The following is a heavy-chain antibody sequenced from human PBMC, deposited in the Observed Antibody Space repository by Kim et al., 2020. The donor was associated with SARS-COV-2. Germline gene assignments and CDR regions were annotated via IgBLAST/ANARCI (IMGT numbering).Heavy chain of an antibody. J-gene: IGHJ1*01. V-gene: IGHV1-46*01. CDR1: GYTFTSYY. CDR2: INPSGGST. Sequence: ASVKVSCKASGYTFTSYYMHWVRQAPGQGLEWMGIINPSGGSTSYAQKLQGRVTMTRDTSTSTVYMELSSLRSEDTAVYYCARDSRGIAVAGTIRYFQHWGQGTLVTVSS. D-gene: IGHD6-19*01. CDR3: ARDSRGIAVAGTIRYFQH.